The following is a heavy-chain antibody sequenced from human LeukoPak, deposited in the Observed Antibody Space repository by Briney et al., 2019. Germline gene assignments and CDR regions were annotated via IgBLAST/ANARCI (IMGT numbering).Heavy chain of an antibody. CDR3: ARVTGDYDY. D-gene: IGHD4-17*01. V-gene: IGHV1-2*02. Sequence: GASVKVSCKASGFTFNAYNIHWVRQAPGQGLEWMGWINPKSGGANYAQKFQGRVTMTWDTSISTAYMELSRLRSDDTAVYYCARVTGDYDYWGQGTLVTVSS. CDR1: GFTFNAYN. CDR2: INPKSGGA. J-gene: IGHJ4*02.